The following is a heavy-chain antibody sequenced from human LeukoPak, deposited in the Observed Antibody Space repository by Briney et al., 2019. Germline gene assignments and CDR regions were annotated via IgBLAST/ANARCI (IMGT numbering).Heavy chain of an antibody. CDR1: GFTVSSNY. V-gene: IGHV3-53*01. Sequence: PGGSLRLSCAASGFTVSSNYMSWARQAPGKGLEWVSVIYGSGSTYYADSVKGRFTISRDNSKNTLYLQMNSLRAGDTAVYYCAREPSNYAAYCGQGTLVTVSS. CDR2: IYGSGST. CDR3: AREPSNYAAY. D-gene: IGHD4-11*01. J-gene: IGHJ4*02.